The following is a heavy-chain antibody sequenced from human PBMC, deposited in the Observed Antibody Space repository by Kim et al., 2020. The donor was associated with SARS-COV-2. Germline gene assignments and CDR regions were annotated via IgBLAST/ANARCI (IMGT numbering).Heavy chain of an antibody. V-gene: IGHV1-2*04. CDR1: GYTFTGYY. Sequence: ASVKVSCKASGYTFTGYYMHWVRQAPGQGLEWMGWINPNSGGTNYAQKFQGWVTMTRGTSISTAYMELSRLRSDDTAVYYCARDLGVAAAGPEYYYYYGMDVWGQGTTVTVSS. D-gene: IGHD6-13*01. CDR3: ARDLGVAAAGPEYYYYYGMDV. J-gene: IGHJ6*02. CDR2: INPNSGGT.